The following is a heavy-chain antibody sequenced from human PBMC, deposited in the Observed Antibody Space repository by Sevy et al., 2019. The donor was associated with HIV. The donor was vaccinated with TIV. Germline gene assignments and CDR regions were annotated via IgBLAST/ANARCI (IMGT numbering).Heavy chain of an antibody. Sequence: GGSLRLSCAASGFTFSSYWMTWVRQAPGKGLEWVANIKEDMSEKYYADSVKGRFTISRDNARNSLYLQMESLRAEDTAVYYCARAQQVTMLVVIGGLYFDFWGQGALVTVSS. V-gene: IGHV3-7*01. J-gene: IGHJ4*02. D-gene: IGHD3-22*01. CDR2: IKEDMSEK. CDR1: GFTFSSYW. CDR3: ARAQQVTMLVVIGGLYFDF.